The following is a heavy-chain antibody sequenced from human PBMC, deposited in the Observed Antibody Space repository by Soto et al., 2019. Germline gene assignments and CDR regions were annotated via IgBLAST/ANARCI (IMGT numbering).Heavy chain of an antibody. V-gene: IGHV4-31*03. J-gene: IGHJ4*02. Sequence: ALSVTCPVSGSSISSGSYYWSWIRQHPGKGLEWIGYIYHSGSTYYNPSLKSRATISLDTSKNQFSLKLSSVTAADTAVYYCARDYMAVVDWGQGTLVTVSS. CDR3: ARDYMAVVD. D-gene: IGHD2-15*01. CDR2: IYHSGST. CDR1: GSSISSGSYY.